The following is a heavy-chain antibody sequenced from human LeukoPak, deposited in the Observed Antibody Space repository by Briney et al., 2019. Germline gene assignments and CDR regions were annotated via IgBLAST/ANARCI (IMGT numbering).Heavy chain of an antibody. D-gene: IGHD6-13*01. Sequence: SETLSLTCTVSGDSISSSSYYWGWIRQPPGKGLEWIGSFYYSGSTYYNPSLKSRVTMSVDTSKNQFSLRLSSVTAADTAVYYCARDSYSSTWSPSYYFDYWGQGTLVTVSS. CDR3: ARDSYSSTWSPSYYFDY. J-gene: IGHJ4*02. V-gene: IGHV4-39*07. CDR1: GDSISSSSYY. CDR2: FYYSGST.